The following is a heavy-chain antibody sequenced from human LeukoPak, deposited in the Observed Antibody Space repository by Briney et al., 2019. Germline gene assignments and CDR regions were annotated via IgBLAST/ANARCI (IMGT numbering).Heavy chain of an antibody. J-gene: IGHJ4*02. D-gene: IGHD5-18*01. V-gene: IGHV3-7*01. CDR3: ARDRPNTAMAALFDY. CDR2: IKQDGSDS. CDR1: GFSLSLYW. Sequence: GGSLRLSCSASGFSLSLYWMSWVRQAPGKGLEWVANIKQDGSDSYYVDSVKGRFTISRDNAKNSLYLQMSSLRAEDTAVYYCARDRPNTAMAALFDYWGQGTLVTVSS.